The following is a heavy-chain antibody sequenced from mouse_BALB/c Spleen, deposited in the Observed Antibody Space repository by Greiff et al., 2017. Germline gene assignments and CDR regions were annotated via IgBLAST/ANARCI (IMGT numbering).Heavy chain of an antibody. D-gene: IGHD6-5*01. CDR1: GFTFSSYT. J-gene: IGHJ3*01. CDR2: ISNGGGST. V-gene: IGHV5-12-2*01. Sequence: EVQLVESGGGLVQPGGSLKLSCAASGFTFSSYTMSWVRQTPEKRLEWVAYISNGGGSTYYPDTVKGRFTISRDNAKNTLYLQMSSLKSEDTAMYYCARHSPYAGCAYWGQGTLVAVSA. CDR3: ARHSPYAGCAY.